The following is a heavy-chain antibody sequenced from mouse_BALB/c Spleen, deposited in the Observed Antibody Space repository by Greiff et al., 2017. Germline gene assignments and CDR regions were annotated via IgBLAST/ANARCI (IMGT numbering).Heavy chain of an antibody. CDR2: ISSGGSYT. CDR1: GFTFSSYA. J-gene: IGHJ2*01. V-gene: IGHV5-9-3*01. CDR3: ARPDYFDY. Sequence: EVHLVESGGGLVKPGGSLKLSCAASGFTFSSYAMSWVRQTPEKRLEWVATISSGGSYTYYPDSVKGRFTISRDNAKNTLYLQMSSLRSEDTAMYYCARPDYFDYWGQGTTLTVSS.